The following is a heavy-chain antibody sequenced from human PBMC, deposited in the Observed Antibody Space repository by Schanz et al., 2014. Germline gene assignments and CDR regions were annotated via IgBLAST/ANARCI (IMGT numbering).Heavy chain of an antibody. CDR3: ARDGIAATTDFEY. Sequence: EVQLVESGGGLVKPGGSLRLSCVASGFIFNSYNMNWVRQSPGKGLEWVSFLSSDSRHVYYVESAKGRFTISRDNAKNSLYLQMDSLRGDDTAVYYCARDGIAATTDFEYWGQGVLVTVSS. J-gene: IGHJ4*02. CDR1: GFIFNSYN. D-gene: IGHD1-1*01. V-gene: IGHV3-21*06. CDR2: LSSDSRHV.